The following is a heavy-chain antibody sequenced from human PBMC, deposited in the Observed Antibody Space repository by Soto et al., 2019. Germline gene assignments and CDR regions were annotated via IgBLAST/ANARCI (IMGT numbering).Heavy chain of an antibody. CDR3: ARGHGGGHNVQPDY. D-gene: IGHD3-10*02. J-gene: IGHJ4*02. V-gene: IGHV4-39*01. Sequence: SETLSLTCTVSGGSISSSSYYWGWLRQPPGKGLEWIGSIYYSGSTYYNPSLKSRVTISVDTSKNQYSLKLSSVTAADTAVYYCARGHGGGHNVQPDYSGQGTLVPVSA. CDR2: IYYSGST. CDR1: GGSISSSSYY.